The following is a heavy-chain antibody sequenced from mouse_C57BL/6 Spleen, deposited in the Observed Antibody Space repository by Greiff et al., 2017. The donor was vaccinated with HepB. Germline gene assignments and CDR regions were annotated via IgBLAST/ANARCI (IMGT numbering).Heavy chain of an antibody. J-gene: IGHJ3*01. Sequence: QVQLQQSGAELVKPGASVKLSCKASGYTFTSYWMQWVKQRPGQGLEWIGEIDPSDSYTNYNQKFKGKATLTVDTSSSTAYMQLSSLTSEDSAVYYCARSLYIGAYRGQGTLVTVSA. D-gene: IGHD2-1*01. CDR3: ARSLYIGAY. CDR2: IDPSDSYT. CDR1: GYTFTSYW. V-gene: IGHV1-50*01.